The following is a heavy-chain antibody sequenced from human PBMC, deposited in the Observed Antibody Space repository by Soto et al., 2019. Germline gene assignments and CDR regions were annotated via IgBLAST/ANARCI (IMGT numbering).Heavy chain of an antibody. D-gene: IGHD2-2*01. CDR2: ISSSSSYI. CDR3: ARDFRHCSSTSCSNRPDY. Sequence: PGGSLRLSCAASGFTFSSYSMNWVRQAPGKGLEWVSSISSSSSYIYYADSVKGRFTISRDNAKNSLYLQMNSLRAEDTAVYYCARDFRHCSSTSCSNRPDYWGQGTLVTVSS. V-gene: IGHV3-21*01. J-gene: IGHJ4*02. CDR1: GFTFSSYS.